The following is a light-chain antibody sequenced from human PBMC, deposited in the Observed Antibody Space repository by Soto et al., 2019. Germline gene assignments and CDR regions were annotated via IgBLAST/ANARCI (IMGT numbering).Light chain of an antibody. CDR3: QQSYVTPRT. Sequence: DMEMTQSPSSLSASVGDRVTITCRASQSISNYLNWYQHKPGKVPKLLIYAASSLHSGVPTRFSGSGSGTHFTLTINSLQPEDFAPDYCQQSYVTPRTFGGGTKIEIK. J-gene: IGKJ4*01. CDR1: QSISNY. CDR2: AAS. V-gene: IGKV1-39*01.